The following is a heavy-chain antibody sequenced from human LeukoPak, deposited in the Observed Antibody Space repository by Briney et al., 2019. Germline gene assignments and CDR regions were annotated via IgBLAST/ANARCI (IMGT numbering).Heavy chain of an antibody. J-gene: IGHJ4*02. CDR3: ARDNLQWLALDY. CDR1: GFTFSSYA. D-gene: IGHD6-19*01. Sequence: PGGSLRLSCAASGFTFSSYAMHWVRQAPGKGLEGVAVISYDGSNKYYPDSVKGRFSISRDNSKNTLYLQMNSLRAEDTAVYYCARDNLQWLALDYWGQGTLVTVSS. V-gene: IGHV3-30*04. CDR2: ISYDGSNK.